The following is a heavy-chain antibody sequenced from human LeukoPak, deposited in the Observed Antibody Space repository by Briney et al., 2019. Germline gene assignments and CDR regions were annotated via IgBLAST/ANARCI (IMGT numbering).Heavy chain of an antibody. CDR3: ARGAGYTMIAP. CDR2: INPSGRI. V-gene: IGHV4-34*01. Sequence: SEARSLTCAVYGGSFSGYYWTWIRQAPGKGLEWIGEINPSGRISYNPSLKSRLTISVDASKNQFSLNLSSVTAADTAVYYCARGAGYTMIAPWGQGTLVTVSS. D-gene: IGHD3-22*01. CDR1: GGSFSGYY. J-gene: IGHJ5*02.